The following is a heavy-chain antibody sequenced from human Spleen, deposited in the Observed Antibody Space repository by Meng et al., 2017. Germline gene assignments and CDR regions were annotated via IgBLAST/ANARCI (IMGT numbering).Heavy chain of an antibody. Sequence: QGQSVQSGSELKKPGASVKIACKTSGYSFNTYAMNWVRQAPGQGLEWMGWINTNTGNPSYAQGFTGRFVVSLDTYVNTAYLQISTLKAEDTAVYYCARGHSGSVLPTDSWGQGTLVTVSS. D-gene: IGHD1-26*01. V-gene: IGHV7-4-1*02. CDR3: ARGHSGSVLPTDS. CDR1: GYSFNTYA. CDR2: INTNTGNP. J-gene: IGHJ4*02.